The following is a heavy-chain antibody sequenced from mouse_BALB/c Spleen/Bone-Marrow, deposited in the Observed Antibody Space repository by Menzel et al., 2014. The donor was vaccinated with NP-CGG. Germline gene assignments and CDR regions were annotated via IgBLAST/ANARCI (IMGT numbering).Heavy chain of an antibody. CDR1: GFTFSNYG. Sequence: EVQLVESGGGLVKSGGSLKLSCAASGFTFSNYGMSWVRQTPEKRLEWVATISGGGYTFYSDSVKGRFTISRDNAKNNLYLQLSSLRSEDTALYYCARHAYYDQTEVSFVYWGQGTLVTVSA. CDR3: ARHAYYDQTEVSFVY. D-gene: IGHD2-4*01. CDR2: ISGGGYT. J-gene: IGHJ3*01. V-gene: IGHV5-9-2*01.